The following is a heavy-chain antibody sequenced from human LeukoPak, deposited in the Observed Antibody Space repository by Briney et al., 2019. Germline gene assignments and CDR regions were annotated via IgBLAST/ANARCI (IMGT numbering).Heavy chain of an antibody. CDR2: ISSSSSTI. CDR3: ARGPSSSSFYHYMDV. D-gene: IGHD6-6*01. J-gene: IGHJ6*03. CDR1: GFTFSSYS. V-gene: IGHV3-48*04. Sequence: GGSLRLSCAASGFTFSSYSMNWVRQAPGKGLEWVSYISSSSSTIYYADSVKGRFTISRDNAKNSLYLQMNSLRAEDTAVYYCARGPSSSSFYHYMDVWGKGTTVTVSS.